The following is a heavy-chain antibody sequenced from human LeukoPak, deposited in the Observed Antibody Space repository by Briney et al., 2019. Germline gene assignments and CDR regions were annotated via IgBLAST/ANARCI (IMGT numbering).Heavy chain of an antibody. V-gene: IGHV3-48*03. CDR1: GFTFSSYE. CDR3: ARSSSGWYHWFDP. CDR2: ISSSGSTI. D-gene: IGHD6-19*01. J-gene: IGHJ5*02. Sequence: GGSLRLSCAASGFTFSSYEMNWVRQAPGKGLEWVSYISSSGSTIYYADSVKGRFTISRDNAKNSLYLQMNSLRAEDTAVYYCARSSSGWYHWFDPWGQGTLVTVSS.